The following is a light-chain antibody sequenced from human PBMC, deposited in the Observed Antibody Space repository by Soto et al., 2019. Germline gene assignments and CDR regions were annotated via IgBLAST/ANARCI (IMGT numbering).Light chain of an antibody. CDR1: QSISSSY. CDR3: QQYSGSPPLT. V-gene: IGKV3-20*01. Sequence: ENVLTKSPGTLSLSPMEIATLSCRASQSISSSYLAWYQQKPGHPPRHLIYGASNRATGIPDRFSGSGSGTEFTLTTIRLEPEDFAVYYCQQYSGSPPLTFCGVTKVEIK. J-gene: IGKJ4*02. CDR2: GAS.